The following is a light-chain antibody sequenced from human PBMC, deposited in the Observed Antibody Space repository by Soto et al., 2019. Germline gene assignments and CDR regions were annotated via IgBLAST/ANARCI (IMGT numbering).Light chain of an antibody. CDR3: QQYGSSPGYT. J-gene: IGKJ2*01. Sequence: EIVLTQSPATLSLSPGERATLSCRASQSVSSSLAWYQQKPGQAPRLLIYGASSRATGIPDRFSGSGSGTDFTLTISRLEPEDFAVYYCQQYGSSPGYTFGQGTKLEIK. CDR1: QSVSSS. CDR2: GAS. V-gene: IGKV3-20*01.